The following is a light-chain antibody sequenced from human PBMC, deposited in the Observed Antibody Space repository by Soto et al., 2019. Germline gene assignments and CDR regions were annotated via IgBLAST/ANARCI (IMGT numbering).Light chain of an antibody. CDR1: QSVACSY. CDR3: QLYADSAWT. CDR2: SAS. J-gene: IGKJ1*01. Sequence: EIVLTQSPGTLSLSPGERATRSCRASQSVACSYLPWYQQRPGQAPRLLIYSASNRATGIPDRFSGSGSETAFTLTISRLESEDFAVYYCQLYADSAWTFGQWTKVDIK. V-gene: IGKV3-20*01.